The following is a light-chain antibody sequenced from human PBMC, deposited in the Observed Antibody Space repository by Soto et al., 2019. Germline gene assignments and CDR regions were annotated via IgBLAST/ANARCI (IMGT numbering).Light chain of an antibody. V-gene: IGLV1-51*01. J-gene: IGLJ1*01. CDR3: GSWDSSLSAYV. CDR1: SSNIGCNS. CDR2: DDN. Sequence: QAVLTQPPSVSAAPGQNVTSSCCGSSSNIGCNSVSWYQQLPGTAPKLLIYDDNKRPSGIPDRFSGSKSGTSATLGITGFQTGDEADYYCGSWDSSLSAYVFGTGTKVTV.